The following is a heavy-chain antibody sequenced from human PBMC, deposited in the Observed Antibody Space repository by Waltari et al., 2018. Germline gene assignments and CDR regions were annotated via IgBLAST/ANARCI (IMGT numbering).Heavy chain of an antibody. D-gene: IGHD1-7*01. CDR2: IYYSGVT. J-gene: IGHJ3*02. V-gene: IGHV4-38-2*01. CDR1: GDSLSSNLF. CDR3: ARVLTTGTVAFDI. Sequence: QVQLRESGPGLVKPSETLSLTCVISGDSLSSNLFWGWIRQSPEKGLEWIGNIYYSGVTYYSPFLKRRVFMSIDTPRRQFSLKLTSVTAADTAVYYCARVLTTGTVAFDIWGQGTLVTVSS.